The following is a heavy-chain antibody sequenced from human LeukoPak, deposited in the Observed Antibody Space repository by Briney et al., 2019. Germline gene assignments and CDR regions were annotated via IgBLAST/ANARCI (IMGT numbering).Heavy chain of an antibody. J-gene: IGHJ2*01. CDR2: INPNSGGT. CDR3: SRGARGSYYGSEREATTYWYFDL. CDR1: GYTFTGYY. D-gene: IGHD3-10*01. V-gene: IGHV1-2*02. Sequence: ASVTVSFTASGYTFTGYYMHWVRQAPGQGLEWMGWINPNSGGTNYAQKVPGRVTMTSDTSISTTNMGLSRLRSDAAAVYYGSRGARGSYYGSEREATTYWYFDLWGRGTLVTVSS.